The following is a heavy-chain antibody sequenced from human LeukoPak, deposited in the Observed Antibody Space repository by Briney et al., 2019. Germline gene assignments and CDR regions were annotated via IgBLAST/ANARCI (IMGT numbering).Heavy chain of an antibody. V-gene: IGHV4-34*01. J-gene: IGHJ4*02. CDR2: INHSGST. CDR3: ARDDFWSGYPL. D-gene: IGHD3-3*01. Sequence: SETLSLTCAVYGGSFSGYYWSWIRQPPGKGLEWIGEINHSGSTNYNPSLKSRVTISVDTSKNQFPLKLSSVTAADTAVYYCARDDFWSGYPLWGQGTLVTVSS. CDR1: GGSFSGYY.